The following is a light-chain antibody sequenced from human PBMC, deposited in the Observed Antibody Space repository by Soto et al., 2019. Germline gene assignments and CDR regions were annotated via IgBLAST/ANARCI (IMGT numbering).Light chain of an antibody. CDR2: SNN. V-gene: IGLV1-44*01. J-gene: IGLJ1*01. CDR1: SSNIGSNT. Sequence: QSIFTQPPSASLPPGQRVTIPLSGSSSNIGSNTVNWYQQLPGTAPKLLIYSNNQRPPGVPDRFSGSKSGTSASLAISGLQSEDEADYYCAAWDDSLNGYVFGTGT. CDR3: AAWDDSLNGYV.